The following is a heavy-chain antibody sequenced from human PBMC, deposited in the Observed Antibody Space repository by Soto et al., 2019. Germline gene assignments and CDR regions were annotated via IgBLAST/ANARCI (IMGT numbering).Heavy chain of an antibody. J-gene: IGHJ6*02. CDR3: ASENPTYYYDSRGYRSYGMDV. CDR1: GYTFTSYY. Sequence: ASVKVSCKASGYTFTSYYMHWVRQAHGQGLEWMGIINPSGGSTSYAQKFQGRVTMTRDTSTSTVYMELSSLRSEDTAVYYCASENPTYYYDSRGYRSYGMDVGGQGTTVP. D-gene: IGHD3-22*01. V-gene: IGHV1-46*01. CDR2: INPSGGST.